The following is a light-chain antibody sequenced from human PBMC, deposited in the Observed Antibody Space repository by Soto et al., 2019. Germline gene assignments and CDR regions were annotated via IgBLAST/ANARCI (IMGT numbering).Light chain of an antibody. CDR1: SSDVGNYNY. V-gene: IGLV2-11*01. J-gene: IGLJ1*01. CDR3: CSYAGSYIFYV. CDR2: DVS. Sequence: QSALTQPRSVSGSPGQSVTISCTGTSSDVGNYNYVSWYQQHPGTAPKLMVYDVSMRPSGVPDRFSGSKSGNTASLTISGLQAEDEADYYCCSYAGSYIFYVFGTGTQLTVL.